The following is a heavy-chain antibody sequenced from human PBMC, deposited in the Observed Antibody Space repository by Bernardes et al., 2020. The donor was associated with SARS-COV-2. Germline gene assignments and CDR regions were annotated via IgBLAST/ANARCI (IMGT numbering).Heavy chain of an antibody. D-gene: IGHD4-4*01. CDR1: GYSFTSYW. J-gene: IGHJ4*02. CDR2: IYPGDSDT. V-gene: IGHV5-51*01. CDR3: ARLVTSRAFDY. Sequence: GASLKISCKGSGYSFTSYWIVWVRQMPGKGLEWMGIIYPGDSDTRYSPSFQGQVTMSADKSINTAYLQWGSLKASDTAMYYCARLVTSRAFDYWGQGTLVTVSS.